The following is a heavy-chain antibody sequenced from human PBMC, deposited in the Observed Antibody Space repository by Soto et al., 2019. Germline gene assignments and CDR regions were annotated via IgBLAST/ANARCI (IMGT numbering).Heavy chain of an antibody. CDR1: GGSFSGYY. CDR3: ARAYYDFWSGYPYSPTFDY. Sequence: SETLSLTCAVYGGSFSGYYWSWIRQPPGKGLEWIGEINHSGSTNYNPSLKSRVTQSVDTSKNQFSLKLSSVTAADTAVYYCARAYYDFWSGYPYSPTFDYWGQGTLVTVSS. J-gene: IGHJ4*02. V-gene: IGHV4-34*01. D-gene: IGHD3-3*01. CDR2: INHSGST.